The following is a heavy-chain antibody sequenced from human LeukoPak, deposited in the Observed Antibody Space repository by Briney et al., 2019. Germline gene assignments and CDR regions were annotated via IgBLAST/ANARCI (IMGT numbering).Heavy chain of an antibody. CDR1: GGSISSGDYY. V-gene: IGHV4-30-4*01. J-gene: IGHJ5*02. Sequence: LQTLSLTCTVSGGSISSGDYYWSWIRQPPGKGLEWIGHTYYSGSTYYNPSLKNRVSISVDTSKNQFSLNLSSVTAADTAVYYCARPYYYDSRIDPWGQGTLVTVSS. CDR2: TYYSGST. CDR3: ARPYYYDSRIDP. D-gene: IGHD3-22*01.